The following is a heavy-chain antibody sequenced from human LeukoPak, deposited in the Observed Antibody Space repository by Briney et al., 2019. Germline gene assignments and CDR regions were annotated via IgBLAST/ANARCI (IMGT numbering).Heavy chain of an antibody. D-gene: IGHD1-1*01. J-gene: IGHJ5*02. CDR2: IKSKTDGGTT. V-gene: IGHV3-15*01. CDR3: TTDGAYNWNDVAWFDP. Sequence: PGGSLRLSCPASGFPFSNAWMSGVRQAPGKGLEWVGRIKSKTDGGTTDYAAPVKGRFTISRDDSKNTLYLQMNSLKTEDTAVYYCTTDGAYNWNDVAWFDPWGQGTLVTVSS. CDR1: GFPFSNAW.